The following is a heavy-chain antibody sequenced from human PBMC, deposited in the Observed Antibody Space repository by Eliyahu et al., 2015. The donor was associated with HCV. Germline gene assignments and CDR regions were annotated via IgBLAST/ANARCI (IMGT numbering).Heavy chain of an antibody. CDR2: IKSKTDGGTT. Sequence: EVQLVESGGGLVKPGGSLRLSXAAXGFTXXNAWXSWVRQAPGKGLEWVGXIKSKTDGGTTDYAAPVKGRFTISRDDSKNTLYLQMNSLKTEDTAVYYCTTGAYCGGDCYSVFDYWGQGTLVTVSS. D-gene: IGHD2-21*02. V-gene: IGHV3-15*01. J-gene: IGHJ4*02. CDR3: TTGAYCGGDCYSVFDY. CDR1: GFTXXNAW.